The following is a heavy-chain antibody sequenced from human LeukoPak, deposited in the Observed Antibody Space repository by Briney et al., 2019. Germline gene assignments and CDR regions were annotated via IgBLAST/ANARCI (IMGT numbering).Heavy chain of an antibody. V-gene: IGHV1-69*05. D-gene: IGHD1-26*01. Sequence: SSAKVSCKASGGTFSSYAISWVRQAPGQGLEWMGRIIPIFGTANYAQKFQGRVTITTDESTSTAYMELSSLRSEDTAVYYCARVGWELLSGYYMDVWGKGTTVTVSS. CDR1: GGTFSSYA. J-gene: IGHJ6*03. CDR2: IIPIFGTA. CDR3: ARVGWELLSGYYMDV.